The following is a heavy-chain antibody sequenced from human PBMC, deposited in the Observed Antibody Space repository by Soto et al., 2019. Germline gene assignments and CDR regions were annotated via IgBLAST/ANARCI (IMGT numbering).Heavy chain of an antibody. CDR1: GFTFSSYA. CDR2: ISYDGSNK. CDR3: ARDGSSSELVAYYYYGMDV. Sequence: QVQLVESGGGVVQPGRSLRLSCAASGFTFSSYAMHWVRQAPGKGLEWVAVISYDGSNKYYADSVKGRFTISRDNSKNTLYLQMNSLRAEDTAVYYCARDGSSSELVAYYYYGMDVWGQGTTVTVSS. D-gene: IGHD6-6*01. J-gene: IGHJ6*02. V-gene: IGHV3-30-3*01.